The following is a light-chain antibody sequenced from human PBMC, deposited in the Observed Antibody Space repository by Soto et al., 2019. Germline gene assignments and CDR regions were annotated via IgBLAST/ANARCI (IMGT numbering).Light chain of an antibody. CDR2: KAS. CDR3: QQYNSYWT. J-gene: IGKJ1*01. CDR1: QTISSW. Sequence: DIQMTQSPSTLSGSVGDRVTITCRASQTISSWLAWYQQKPGKAPKLLIYKASTLKSGVPSRFSGSGSGTEFTLTISSLQPDDFATDYCQQYNSYWTFGQGNKVDI. V-gene: IGKV1-5*03.